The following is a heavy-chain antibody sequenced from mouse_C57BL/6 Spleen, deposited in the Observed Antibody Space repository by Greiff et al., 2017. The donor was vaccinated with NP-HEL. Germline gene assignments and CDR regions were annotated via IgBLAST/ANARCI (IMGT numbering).Heavy chain of an antibody. V-gene: IGHV1-55*01. J-gene: IGHJ3*01. CDR1: GYTFTSYW. D-gene: IGHD1-1*01. CDR3: ARDHCGSRPAWFAY. CDR2: IYPGSGST. Sequence: QVQLQQPGAELVKPGASVKMSCKASGYTFTSYWITWVKQRPGQGLEWIGDIYPGSGSTNYNEKFKSKATLTVDTSSSTAYMQLSNLTSEDSAVYYCARDHCGSRPAWFAYWGQGTLVTVSA.